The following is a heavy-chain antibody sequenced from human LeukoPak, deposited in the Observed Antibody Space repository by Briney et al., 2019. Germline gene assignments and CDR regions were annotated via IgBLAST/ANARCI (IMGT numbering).Heavy chain of an antibody. V-gene: IGHV3-30-3*01. CDR1: GFTFSSYA. Sequence: GGSLRLSCAASGFTFSSYAMHWVRQAPGKGLEWVAVISYDGSNKYYADSVKGRFTISRDNSKNTLYLQMNSLRAEDTAVYYCARDYDFWSGYYTPDYWSQGTLVTVSS. J-gene: IGHJ4*02. CDR2: ISYDGSNK. D-gene: IGHD3-3*01. CDR3: ARDYDFWSGYYTPDY.